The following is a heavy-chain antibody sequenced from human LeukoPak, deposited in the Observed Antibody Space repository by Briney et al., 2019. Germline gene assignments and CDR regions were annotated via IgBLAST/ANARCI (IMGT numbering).Heavy chain of an antibody. Sequence: PGGSLRLSCAASGFTFSSYAMHWVRQAPGKGLEYVSAISSNGGSKYYANSVKGRFTISRDNSKNTLYLQMGSLRAEDMAVYYCARGEWELRRILEYYFDFWGQGTLVTVSS. CDR3: ARGEWELRRILEYYFDF. D-gene: IGHD1-26*01. CDR1: GFTFSSYA. V-gene: IGHV3-64*01. J-gene: IGHJ4*02. CDR2: ISSNGGSK.